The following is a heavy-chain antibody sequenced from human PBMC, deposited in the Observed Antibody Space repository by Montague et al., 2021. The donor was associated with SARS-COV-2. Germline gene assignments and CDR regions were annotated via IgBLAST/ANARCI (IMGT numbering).Heavy chain of an antibody. CDR3: ARIEGGFWNDRVVFDV. V-gene: IGHV4-59*12. D-gene: IGHD3-3*01. CDR2: VSNTGST. Sequence: SETLSLTCSVSGVSITNYYWSWIRQFPGKELEWIGTVSNTGSTNNNPSLMSRVTISRDTSSGQVSMSLRSVTAADTAFYFCARIEGGFWNDRVVFDVWGPGTLVTVSS. CDR1: GVSITNYY. J-gene: IGHJ3*01.